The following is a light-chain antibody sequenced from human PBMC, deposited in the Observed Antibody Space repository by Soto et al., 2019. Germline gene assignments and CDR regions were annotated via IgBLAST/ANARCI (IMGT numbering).Light chain of an antibody. V-gene: IGLV4-60*02. CDR1: SGHSSYI. Sequence: QSVLTQSSSATASLGSSVKLTCTLSSGHSSYIIAWHQQQPGKAPRYLMKLEGSGSYNKGSGVPDRFSGSRSGADRYRTISNLQFEDEADYYCETWDSNTWVFGGGTKLTVL. J-gene: IGLJ3*02. CDR3: ETWDSNTWV. CDR2: LEGSGSY.